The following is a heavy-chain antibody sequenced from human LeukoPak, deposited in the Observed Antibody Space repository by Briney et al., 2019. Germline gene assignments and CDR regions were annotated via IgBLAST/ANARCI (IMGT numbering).Heavy chain of an antibody. D-gene: IGHD2-8*01. Sequence: ASVKVSCKASGYTFTGYYMHWVRQAPGQGLEWMGWINPNSGGTNYAQKFQGWVTMTRDTSISTAYMELSRLRSDDTAVYYCARDGGYCTNGVCYTPFDYWGQGALVTVSS. V-gene: IGHV1-2*04. CDR2: INPNSGGT. J-gene: IGHJ4*02. CDR1: GYTFTGYY. CDR3: ARDGGYCTNGVCYTPFDY.